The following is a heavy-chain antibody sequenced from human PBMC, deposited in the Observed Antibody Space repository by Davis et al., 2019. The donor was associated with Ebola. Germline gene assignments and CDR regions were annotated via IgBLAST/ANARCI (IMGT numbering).Heavy chain of an antibody. CDR1: GFTLSKYW. J-gene: IGHJ4*02. D-gene: IGHD6-19*01. CDR2: ISGVGYNT. CDR3: ATCGFCVSASGIDY. V-gene: IGHV3-23*01. Sequence: PGGSLRLSCAASGFTLSKYWVHWVRQAPGKGLEWVSGISGVGYNTYYADSVKGRFTISRDNSKNTLYLYRNSLSADATAIYCCATCGFCVSASGIDYRGQGTLVTVSS.